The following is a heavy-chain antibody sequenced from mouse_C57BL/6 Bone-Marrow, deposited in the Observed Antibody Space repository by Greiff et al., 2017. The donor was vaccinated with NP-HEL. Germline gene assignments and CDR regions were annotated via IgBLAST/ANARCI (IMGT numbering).Heavy chain of an antibody. V-gene: IGHV1-75*01. CDR1: GYTFTDYY. CDR2: IFPGSGST. CDR3: AREESAPERFAY. Sequence: QVHVKQSGPELVKPGASVKISCKASGYTFTDYYINWVKQRPGQGLEWIGWIFPGSGSTYYNEKFKGKATLTVDKSSSTAYMLLSSLTSEDSAVYFCAREESAPERFAYWGQGTLVTVSA. J-gene: IGHJ3*01.